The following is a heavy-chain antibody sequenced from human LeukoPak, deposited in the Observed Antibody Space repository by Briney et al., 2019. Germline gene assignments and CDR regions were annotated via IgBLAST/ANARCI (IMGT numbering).Heavy chain of an antibody. V-gene: IGHV3-48*01. Sequence: GGSLRLSCTASGFTFSIYSMHWVRQAPGKGLEWVSYISSSSNTIYQADSVKGRFTISRDNAKNSLYLQMNSLRAEDTAVYYCARPLTTNWYPGFDYWGQGTLVTVSS. CDR2: ISSSSNTI. J-gene: IGHJ4*02. CDR3: ARPLTTNWYPGFDY. D-gene: IGHD1-1*01. CDR1: GFTFSIYS.